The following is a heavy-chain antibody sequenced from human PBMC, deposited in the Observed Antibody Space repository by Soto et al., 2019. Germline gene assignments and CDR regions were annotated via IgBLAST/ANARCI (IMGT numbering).Heavy chain of an antibody. CDR1: LGSVSNADHY. J-gene: IGHJ4*02. Sequence: ASETLSLTCTVSLGSVSNADHYWSWIRQPPGKGLEWIGCIYYSGSTNYNPSLKSRVTISIDTSKNQFSLKLSSVTAADTAVYYCARVVGYCSGGACYSSSHFDYWGQGALVTVSS. CDR3: ARVVGYCSGGACYSSSHFDY. V-gene: IGHV4-61*08. CDR2: IYYSGST. D-gene: IGHD2-15*01.